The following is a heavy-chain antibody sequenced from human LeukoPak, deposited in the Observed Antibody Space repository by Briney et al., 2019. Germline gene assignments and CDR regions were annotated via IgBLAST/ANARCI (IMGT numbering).Heavy chain of an antibody. CDR1: GFTFSRDS. CDR3: ARGENGFYYFDY. V-gene: IGHV3-48*01. Sequence: HPGGSLRLSCAASGFTFSRDSMNWVRQAPGKGLEWVSYINGGGSPIFYADSVRGRFTISRDNAKNMLYLQMNSLRAEDTAVYYCARGENGFYYFDYWGQGTLVTVSS. CDR2: INGGGSPI. J-gene: IGHJ4*02. D-gene: IGHD3/OR15-3a*01.